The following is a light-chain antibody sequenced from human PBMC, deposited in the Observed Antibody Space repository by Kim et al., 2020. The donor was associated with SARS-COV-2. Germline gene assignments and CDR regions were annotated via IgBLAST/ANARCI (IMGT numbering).Light chain of an antibody. CDR2: TAS. CDR3: QQTFTIPIT. V-gene: IGKV1-39*01. Sequence: DIQLTQSPSSLSASVGDRVTITCRASQTIINYLNWYHRKPGRAPDLLIYTASKLQGGVPSRISGNGSETLFTLTISSLEPADFGTYYCQQTFTIPITFGQGTRLEIK. J-gene: IGKJ5*01. CDR1: QTIINY.